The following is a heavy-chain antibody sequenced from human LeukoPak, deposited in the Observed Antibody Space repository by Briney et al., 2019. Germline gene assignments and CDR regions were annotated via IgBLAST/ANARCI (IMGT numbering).Heavy chain of an antibody. CDR2: ISAYNGNT. CDR3: ARGGGGSAY. Sequence: ASVKVSCKASGYTFTSYGISWVRQAPGQGLEWMGWISAYNGNTNYAQKLQGRVTMTRNTSISTAYMELSSLRSEDTAVYYCARGGGGSAYWGQGTLVTVSS. D-gene: IGHD2-15*01. J-gene: IGHJ4*02. V-gene: IGHV1-18*01. CDR1: GYTFTSYG.